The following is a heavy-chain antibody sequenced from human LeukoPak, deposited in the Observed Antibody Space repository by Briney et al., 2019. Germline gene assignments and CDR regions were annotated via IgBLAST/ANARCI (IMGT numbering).Heavy chain of an antibody. Sequence: GGSLRLSCAGSGFTFSNYAISWVRQAPGKGQEWISAISGSGGSTYYTDSVKGRFTISRDNSKNTLYLQMNSLRAEDTAVYYCATITTGLWGQGTMVTVSS. J-gene: IGHJ3*01. D-gene: IGHD3-22*01. CDR1: GFTFSNYA. CDR3: ATITTGL. CDR2: ISGSGGST. V-gene: IGHV3-23*01.